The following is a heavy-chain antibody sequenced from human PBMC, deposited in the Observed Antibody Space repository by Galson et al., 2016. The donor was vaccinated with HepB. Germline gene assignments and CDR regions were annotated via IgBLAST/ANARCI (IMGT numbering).Heavy chain of an antibody. J-gene: IGHJ4*02. CDR3: ARRGGLTPLEY. D-gene: IGHD3-16*01. CDR2: IGGNDGIT. CDR1: GFIFSSYA. Sequence: SLRLSCAASGFIFSSYAMSWVRQAPGKGLEWVASIGGNDGITHYADSVKGRFIISRDNSKNTLDLQMNSLRVEDTAVYYCARRGGLTPLEYWGQGILVIVSS. V-gene: IGHV3-23*01.